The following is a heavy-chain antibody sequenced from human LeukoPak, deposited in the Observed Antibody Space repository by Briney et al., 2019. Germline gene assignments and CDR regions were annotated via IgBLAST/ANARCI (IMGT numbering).Heavy chain of an antibody. D-gene: IGHD3-3*01. CDR2: INHSGST. V-gene: IGHV4-34*01. CDR1: GGSFSGYY. J-gene: IGHJ5*02. CDR3: ARGLRITIFGVGTKFDP. Sequence: SETLSLTCAVYGGSFSGYYWSWIRQPPGKGLEWIGEINHSGSTNYNPSLKSRVTISVDTSKNQFSLKLSSVTAADTAVYYCARGLRITIFGVGTKFDPWGQGTWSPSP.